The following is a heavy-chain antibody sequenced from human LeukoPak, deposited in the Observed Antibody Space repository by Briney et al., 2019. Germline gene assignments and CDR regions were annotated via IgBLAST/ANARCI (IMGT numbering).Heavy chain of an antibody. CDR2: IYPGDSDA. CDR3: ARRRDLYSGSYYPFDY. CDR1: GYIFTRYW. D-gene: IGHD1-26*01. Sequence: GESLKISCQGSGYIFTRYWIGWVRQMPGKGLKWMGIIYPGDSDARYSPSFQGQVTISADKSISTAYLQWSSLKASDTAMYYCARRRDLYSGSYYPFDYWGQGTLVTVSS. J-gene: IGHJ4*02. V-gene: IGHV5-51*01.